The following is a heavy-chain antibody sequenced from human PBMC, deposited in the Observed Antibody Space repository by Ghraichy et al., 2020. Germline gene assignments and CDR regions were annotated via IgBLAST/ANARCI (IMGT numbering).Heavy chain of an antibody. Sequence: SQTLSLTCAVFGTSVSSGDYYWSWIRQPPGKGLEWIGNIFYSGNTYYNPSLESRFTISLDTSKNQLSLRLTSLTAADTAVYYCASNQYFYASGSYSFFEYWGQGRLVTVSS. D-gene: IGHD3-10*01. CDR2: IFYSGNT. CDR3: ASNQYFYASGSYSFFEY. J-gene: IGHJ4*02. V-gene: IGHV4-30-4*01. CDR1: GTSVSSGDYY.